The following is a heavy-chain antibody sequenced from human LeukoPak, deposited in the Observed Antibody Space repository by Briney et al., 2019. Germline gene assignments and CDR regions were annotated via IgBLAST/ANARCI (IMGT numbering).Heavy chain of an antibody. Sequence: AGGSLRLSCAASGFTFSSYAMHWVRQAPGKGLEWVAVISYDGSNKYYADSVKGRFTISRDNSKNTLYLQMNSLRAEDTAVYYCAKVRLRGQEDYWGQGTLVTVSS. V-gene: IGHV3-30-3*01. D-gene: IGHD5/OR15-5a*01. J-gene: IGHJ4*02. CDR3: AKVRLRGQEDY. CDR2: ISYDGSNK. CDR1: GFTFSSYA.